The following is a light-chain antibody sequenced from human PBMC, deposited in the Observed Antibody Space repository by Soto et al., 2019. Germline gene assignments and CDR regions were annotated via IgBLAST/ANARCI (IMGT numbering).Light chain of an antibody. V-gene: IGLV2-23*01. CDR1: SSDVGRYDL. Sequence: QSVLTHPASVSWSPGQSITISCTGTSSDVGRYDLVSWYQQHPGKAPKLMIYEGLKRPSGVSSRFSGSKSGNTASLTISGLQTDDEADYSCCSYAGNSTYVFGTGTKVTVL. J-gene: IGLJ1*01. CDR2: EGL. CDR3: CSYAGNSTYV.